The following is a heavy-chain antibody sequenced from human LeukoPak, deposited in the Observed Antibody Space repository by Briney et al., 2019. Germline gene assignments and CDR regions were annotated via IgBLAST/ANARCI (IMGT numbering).Heavy chain of an antibody. CDR1: GGSISSGDYC. V-gene: IGHV4-30-4*01. J-gene: IGHJ4*02. CDR2: IYYSGST. Sequence: SQTLSLTCTVSGGSISSGDYCWTWIRQPPGKGLEWIGYIYYSGSTYYNPSLKSRVTISVDTSKNQFSLNLSSVTAADTAVYYCARDDGTYYGGTLDYWGQGTLVTVSS. D-gene: IGHD4-23*01. CDR3: ARDDGTYYGGTLDY.